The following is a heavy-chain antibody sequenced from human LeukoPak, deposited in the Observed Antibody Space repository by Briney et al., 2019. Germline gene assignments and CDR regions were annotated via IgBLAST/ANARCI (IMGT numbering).Heavy chain of an antibody. V-gene: IGHV3-74*01. CDR3: ARDMWGTFDY. CDR1: GFTFRDFW. CDR2: MSPDGSAT. J-gene: IGHJ4*02. D-gene: IGHD7-27*01. Sequence: GGPLRPSCAASGFTFRDFWMHWVRQAPGKGPVWVSRMSPDGSATYYADSVKGRFTISRDNAENTMYLQMSSLRAEDTAVYYCARDMWGTFDYWGQGALVTVSS.